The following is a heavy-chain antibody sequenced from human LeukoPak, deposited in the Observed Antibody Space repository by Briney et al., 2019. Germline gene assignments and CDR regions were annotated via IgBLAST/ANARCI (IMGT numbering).Heavy chain of an antibody. V-gene: IGHV3-30*04. CDR1: GFTFSSYA. Sequence: GRSLRLSCAASGFTFSSYAMHWVRQAPGKGLGWVAVISYDGSNKYYADSVKGRFTISRDNSKNTLYLQMNSLRAEDTAVYYCARDGGTVAAPWDYWGQGTLVTVSP. J-gene: IGHJ4*02. CDR3: ARDGGTVAAPWDY. CDR2: ISYDGSNK. D-gene: IGHD6-19*01.